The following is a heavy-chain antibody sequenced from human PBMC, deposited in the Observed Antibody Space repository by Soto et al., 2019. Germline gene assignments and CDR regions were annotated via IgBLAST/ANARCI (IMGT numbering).Heavy chain of an antibody. V-gene: IGHV1-18*01. CDR1: GYTFSRYG. CDR3: ARGHSDSRGYRLDD. CDR2: ISAYNGNT. D-gene: IGHD3-22*01. Sequence: ASVKVSCKASGYTFSRYGITWVRQAPGQGLEWMGWISAYNGNTNYAQKIQGRVTMTTDTSTSTAYMELRYLRPDDTAVYYCARGHSDSRGYRLDDWGQGTLVIVSS. J-gene: IGHJ4*02.